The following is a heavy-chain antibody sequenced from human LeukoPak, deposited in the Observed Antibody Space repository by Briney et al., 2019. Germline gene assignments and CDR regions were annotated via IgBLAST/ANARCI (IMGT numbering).Heavy chain of an antibody. D-gene: IGHD1-26*01. CDR3: TGSGSYREFDY. CDR1: GGTFSSYA. J-gene: IGHJ4*02. V-gene: IGHV1-69*13. CDR2: IIPIFGTA. Sequence: SVKVSCKASGGTFSSYAISWVRQAPGQGLEWMGGIIPIFGTANYAQKFQGRVTITADESTSTAYMELSSLRSEDTAVYYCTGSGSYREFDYWGQGALVTVSS.